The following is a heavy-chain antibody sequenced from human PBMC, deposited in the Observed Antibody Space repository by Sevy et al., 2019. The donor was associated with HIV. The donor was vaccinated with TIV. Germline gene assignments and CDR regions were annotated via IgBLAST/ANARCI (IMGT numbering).Heavy chain of an antibody. D-gene: IGHD6-19*01. CDR1: GFTFSNAW. J-gene: IGHJ4*02. CDR2: IKSKTDGGTT. V-gene: IGHV3-15*01. CDR3: TTRSLYGYSSGWAYFDY. Sequence: GGSLRLSCAASGFTFSNAWMSWVRQAPGKGLEWVGRIKSKTDGGTTDYAAPVKGRFTISRDDSKNTLYLQMNSLKTEDTAVYYCTTRSLYGYSSGWAYFDYWGQGTLVTVSS.